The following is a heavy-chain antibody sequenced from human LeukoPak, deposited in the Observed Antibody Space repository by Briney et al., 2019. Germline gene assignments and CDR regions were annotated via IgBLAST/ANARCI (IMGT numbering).Heavy chain of an antibody. CDR2: INHSGST. Sequence: SETLSLTCAVYGGSFSGYYWSWIRQPPGKGLGWIGEINHSGSTNYNPSLKSRVTISVDTSKNQFSLKLSSVTAADTAVYYCARRKYYGSGSYSRGGPFDYWGQGTLVTVSS. J-gene: IGHJ4*02. D-gene: IGHD3-10*01. CDR3: ARRKYYGSGSYSRGGPFDY. V-gene: IGHV4-34*01. CDR1: GGSFSGYY.